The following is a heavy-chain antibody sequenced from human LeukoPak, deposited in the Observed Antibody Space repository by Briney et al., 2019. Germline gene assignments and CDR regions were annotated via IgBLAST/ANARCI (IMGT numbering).Heavy chain of an antibody. J-gene: IGHJ6*04. CDR3: ARDFMGYCSSTSCSPFYYYGMDV. CDR2: IWYDGSNK. D-gene: IGHD2-2*01. Sequence: PGGSLRLSSAASGFTFSSYGMHWVRQAPGKGLEWVAVIWYDGSNKYYADSVKGRFTISRDNSKNTLYLQMNSLRAEDTAVYYCARDFMGYCSSTSCSPFYYYGMDVWGKGTTVTVSS. V-gene: IGHV3-33*01. CDR1: GFTFSSYG.